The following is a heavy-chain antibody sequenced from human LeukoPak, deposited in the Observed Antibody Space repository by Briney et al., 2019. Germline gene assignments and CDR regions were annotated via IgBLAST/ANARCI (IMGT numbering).Heavy chain of an antibody. CDR1: GFTFSTYA. V-gene: IGHV3-23*01. Sequence: GGSLRLSCAASGFTFSTYAMSWVRQPPGKGLEWVSTMSAGDASTYYADSVQGRFTISRDNSKSTLYLQMNSLRAEDTAVYYCAKAKGIAAAGTSGYWGQGTLVTVSS. CDR2: MSAGDAST. J-gene: IGHJ4*02. CDR3: AKAKGIAAAGTSGY. D-gene: IGHD6-13*01.